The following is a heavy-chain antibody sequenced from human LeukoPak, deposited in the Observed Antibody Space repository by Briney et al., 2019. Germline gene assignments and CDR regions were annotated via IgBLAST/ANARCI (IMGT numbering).Heavy chain of an antibody. CDR1: GGSFSGYY. Sequence: SETLSLTCAVYGGSFSGYYWSWIRQPPGRGLEWIGYIFYSGSINYNPSLKSRLTISVDTSKNQFSLHLNSVTAADTAVYYCAGDKSGYAGFGYWGQGTLVTDSS. V-gene: IGHV4-59*01. J-gene: IGHJ4*02. CDR3: AGDKSGYAGFGY. CDR2: IFYSGSI. D-gene: IGHD5-12*01.